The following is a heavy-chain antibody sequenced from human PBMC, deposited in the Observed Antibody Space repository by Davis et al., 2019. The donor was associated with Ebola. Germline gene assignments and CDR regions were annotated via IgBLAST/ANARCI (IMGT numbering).Heavy chain of an antibody. Sequence: SLKISCAASGFTFDDYAMHWVRQAPGKGLEWVSGISWNSGSIGYADSVKGRFTISRDNSKNTLYLQMNSLRAEDTAVYYCARGWNSYGPTVLDYWGQGTLVTVSS. CDR2: ISWNSGSI. CDR1: GFTFDDYA. CDR3: ARGWNSYGPTVLDY. V-gene: IGHV3-9*01. D-gene: IGHD5-18*01. J-gene: IGHJ4*02.